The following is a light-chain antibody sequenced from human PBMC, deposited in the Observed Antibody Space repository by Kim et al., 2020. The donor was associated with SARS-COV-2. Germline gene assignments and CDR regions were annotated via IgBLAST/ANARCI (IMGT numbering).Light chain of an antibody. J-gene: IGKJ2*01. CDR3: QQYSSYSWYT. CDR2: DAS. Sequence: DIQLTQSPSTLSASVGGRVTITCRASQSISTWLAWYQQKPGKAPKLLIYDASSLENGVPSRFSGSGSGTEFTLTISSLQPDDFATYYCQQYSSYSWYTFGQGTKLEI. CDR1: QSISTW. V-gene: IGKV1-5*01.